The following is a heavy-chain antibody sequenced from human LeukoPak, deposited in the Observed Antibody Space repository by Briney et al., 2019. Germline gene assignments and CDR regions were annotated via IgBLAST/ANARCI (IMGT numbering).Heavy chain of an antibody. CDR2: IHRSITDT. Sequence: GGSLRLSCTASGFTFSNSAMSWVRQAPGKGLEWVSSIHRSITDTYYADSVKGRFTISRDNAKNSLYLQMNSLRAEDTALYYCARERATLDYYYYMDVWGKGTTVTVSS. V-gene: IGHV3-21*04. CDR1: GFTFSNSA. D-gene: IGHD5-12*01. CDR3: ARERATLDYYYYMDV. J-gene: IGHJ6*03.